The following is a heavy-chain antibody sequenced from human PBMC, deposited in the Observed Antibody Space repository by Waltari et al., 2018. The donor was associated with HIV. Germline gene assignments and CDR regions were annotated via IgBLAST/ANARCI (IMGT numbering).Heavy chain of an antibody. Sequence: SGFTVNRKYMSWVRQAPGKGLEWVSVIISGSTKYYADSVKGRFIISTDSSKNTLYLQMNSPRVEDTAVYYCVRGGGDPAVRRTAGYQYYGMDVWGQGTTVTVSS. J-gene: IGHJ6*02. CDR1: GFTVNRKY. D-gene: IGHD3-10*01. CDR2: IISGSTK. V-gene: IGHV3-53*01. CDR3: VRGGGDPAVRRTAGYQYYGMDV.